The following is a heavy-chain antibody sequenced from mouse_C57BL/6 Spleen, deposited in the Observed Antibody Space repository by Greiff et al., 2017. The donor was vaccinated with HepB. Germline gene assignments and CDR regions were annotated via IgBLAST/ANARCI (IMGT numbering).Heavy chain of an antibody. Sequence: VQLQESGPELVKPGASVKISCKASGYSFTSYYIHWVKQRPGQGLEWIGWIYPGSGNTKYNEKFKGKATLTADTSSSTAYMQLSSLTSEDSAVYYCARSEDEGFAYWGQGTLVTVSA. J-gene: IGHJ3*01. CDR3: ARSEDEGFAY. V-gene: IGHV1-66*01. CDR2: IYPGSGNT. CDR1: GYSFTSYY.